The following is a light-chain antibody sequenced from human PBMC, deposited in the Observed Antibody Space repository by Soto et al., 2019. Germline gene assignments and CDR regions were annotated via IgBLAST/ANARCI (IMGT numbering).Light chain of an antibody. CDR2: NDN. V-gene: IGLV1-40*01. J-gene: IGLJ1*01. Sequence: QSVLTQPPSASGTPGQRVTISCSGSSSNIGAGYDVHWYQQLPGTAPKLLLYNDNNRPSGVPDRISGSKSGTSASLAITGLQAEDEADYYCQSYDSSLSGYVFGTGTKLTVL. CDR3: QSYDSSLSGYV. CDR1: SSNIGAGYD.